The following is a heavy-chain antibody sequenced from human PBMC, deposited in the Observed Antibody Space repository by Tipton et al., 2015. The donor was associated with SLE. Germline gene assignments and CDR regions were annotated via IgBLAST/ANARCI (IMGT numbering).Heavy chain of an antibody. V-gene: IGHV4-39*07. CDR3: AKARNHYYGSGSYFHFDL. J-gene: IGHJ4*01. CDR1: GGFISSSSYF. Sequence: TLSLTCTVSGGFISSSSYFLSWLRQSPGKGLVWLGSIFYDATTYYNPSLKSRVIISADMSKDQFSLRLTSVTAADTAVYYCAKARNHYYGSGSYFHFDLWGHGILVSVSS. D-gene: IGHD3-10*01. CDR2: IFYDATT.